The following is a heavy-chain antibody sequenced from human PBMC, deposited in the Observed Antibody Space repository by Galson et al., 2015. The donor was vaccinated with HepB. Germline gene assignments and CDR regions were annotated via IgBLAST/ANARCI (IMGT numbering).Heavy chain of an antibody. D-gene: IGHD3-3*01. CDR3: AKDRGGSVITIFGVVIIPVWGYFDY. Sequence: SLRLSCAASGFTFSSYAMSWVRQAPGKGLEWVSAISGSGGSTYYADSVKGRFTISRDNSKNTLYLQMNSLRAEDTAVYYCAKDRGGSVITIFGVVIIPVWGYFDYWGQGTLVTVSS. V-gene: IGHV3-23*01. CDR2: ISGSGGST. J-gene: IGHJ4*02. CDR1: GFTFSSYA.